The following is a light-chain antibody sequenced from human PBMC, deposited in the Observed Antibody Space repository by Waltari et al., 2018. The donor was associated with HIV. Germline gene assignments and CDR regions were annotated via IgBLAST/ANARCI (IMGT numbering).Light chain of an antibody. J-gene: IGLJ3*02. CDR2: DVS. V-gene: IGLV2-14*03. Sequence: QSVPTQPASMPGSPGQAIPISCTGTSSDVAAYNYVSCYQQHPDKAPKLMIYDVSNRPSGVSNRFSASKSGNTASLTISGLQAEDEADYYCCSYTGSGSLWVFGGGTKLTVL. CDR3: CSYTGSGSLWV. CDR1: SSDVAAYNY.